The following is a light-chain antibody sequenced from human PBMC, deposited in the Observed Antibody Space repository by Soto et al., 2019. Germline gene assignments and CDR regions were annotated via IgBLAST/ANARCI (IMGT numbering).Light chain of an antibody. CDR3: SSYADSDTLM. CDR1: TYDVGGNDY. Sequence: QSALTQPASVSGSPGQSITIPCTGTTYDVGGNDYVSWYQQHPAKAPKLIIYAVRKRPSGVSNRFSGSKSGNKASLTISGLQADDEADYYCSSYADSDTLMFGGGTKLTVL. V-gene: IGLV2-14*03. J-gene: IGLJ3*02. CDR2: AVR.